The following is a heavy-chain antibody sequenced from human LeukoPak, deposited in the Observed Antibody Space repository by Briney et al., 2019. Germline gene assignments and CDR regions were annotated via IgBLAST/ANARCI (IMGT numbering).Heavy chain of an antibody. Sequence: GGSLRLSCAASGFNFNTYGMHWVRQTPGRGLEWVAFIRYDGRSKYNTDSVKGRFTVSRDNPKNALYLQMNSLRAEDTALYYCAKESHNYYYYHMDAWGKGTTVTVSS. CDR2: IRYDGRSK. V-gene: IGHV3-30*02. J-gene: IGHJ6*03. CDR1: GFNFNTYG. CDR3: AKESHNYYYYHMDA.